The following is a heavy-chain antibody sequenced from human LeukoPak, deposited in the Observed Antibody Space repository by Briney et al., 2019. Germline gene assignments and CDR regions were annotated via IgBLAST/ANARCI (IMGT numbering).Heavy chain of an antibody. CDR2: INHSGST. CDR1: GGSFSGYY. CDR3: ARNHGSSWYVQNWFDP. J-gene: IGHJ5*02. D-gene: IGHD6-13*01. V-gene: IGHV4-34*01. Sequence: SETLSLTCAVYGGSFSGYYWSWIRQPPGKGLEWIGEINHSGSTNYNPSLKSRVTISVDTSKNQFSLKLSSVTAADTVVYYCARNHGSSWYVQNWFDPWGQGTLVTVSS.